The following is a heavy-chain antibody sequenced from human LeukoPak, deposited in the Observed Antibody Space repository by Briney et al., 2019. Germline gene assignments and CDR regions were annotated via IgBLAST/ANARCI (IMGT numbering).Heavy chain of an antibody. V-gene: IGHV1-18*01. CDR3: ARVEGYYDSSGYYYVDGYYYYRMDV. CDR1: GYTFTSYG. CDR2: ISAYNGNT. D-gene: IGHD3-22*01. Sequence: ASVKVSCTASGYTFTSYGISWVRQAPGQGLEWMGWISAYNGNTNYAQKLQGGVTMTTDTSTSTAYMELRSLRSDDTAVYYCARVEGYYDSSGYYYVDGYYYYRMDVWGQGTTVTVSS. J-gene: IGHJ6*02.